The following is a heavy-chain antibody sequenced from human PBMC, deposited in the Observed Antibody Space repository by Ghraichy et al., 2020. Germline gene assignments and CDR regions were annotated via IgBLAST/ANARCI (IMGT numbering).Heavy chain of an antibody. CDR1: GFTFDDYA. J-gene: IGHJ4*02. D-gene: IGHD7-27*01. CDR3: AKEGGLGSFDY. V-gene: IGHV3-9*01. CDR2: ISWNSGSI. Sequence: GGSLRLSCAASGFTFDDYAMHWVRQAPGKGLEWVSGISWNSGSIGYADSVKGRFTISRDNAKNSLYLQMNSLRAEDTALYYCAKEGGLGSFDYWGQGTLVTVSS.